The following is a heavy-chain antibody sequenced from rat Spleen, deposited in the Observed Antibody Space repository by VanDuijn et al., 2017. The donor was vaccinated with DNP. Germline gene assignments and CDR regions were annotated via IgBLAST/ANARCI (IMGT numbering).Heavy chain of an antibody. D-gene: IGHD1-7*01. CDR3: AREGYYGYYVMDA. CDR2: IKSGGST. V-gene: IGHV2-27*01. CDR1: GFSLTSYH. J-gene: IGHJ4*01. Sequence: QVQLKESEPDLVQPSQTLSLTCTVSGFSLTSYHVHWVRQPPGKGLEWMGRIKSGGSTDYNSALKSRLSISRDTSKSQVFLKMNSLQTEDTAMYFCAREGYYGYYVMDAWGQGASVTVSS.